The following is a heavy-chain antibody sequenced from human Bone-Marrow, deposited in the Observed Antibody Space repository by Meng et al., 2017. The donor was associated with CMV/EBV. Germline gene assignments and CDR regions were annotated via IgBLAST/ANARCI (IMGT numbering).Heavy chain of an antibody. CDR2: IGTGGDT. J-gene: IGHJ4*02. Sequence: GESLKISCAASGFAFSSYALHWVRRAPGKGLEWVSAIGTGGDTYYADSVMGRFTISRDNAKKSLYLQMNSLIAEDMAVYYCARMVRNVWSGYSFDFWGQGTLVTVSS. D-gene: IGHD3-3*01. CDR3: ARMVRNVWSGYSFDF. V-gene: IGHV3-47*01. CDR1: GFAFSSYA.